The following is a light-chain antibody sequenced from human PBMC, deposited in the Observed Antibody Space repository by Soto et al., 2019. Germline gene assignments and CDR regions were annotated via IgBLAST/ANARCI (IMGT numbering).Light chain of an antibody. J-gene: IGLJ1*01. CDR2: DVS. V-gene: IGLV2-14*01. CDR3: SSYTSSSTYNYV. CDR1: SSDVGGYNY. Sequence: DLPQPASVSGSPGQSSTISCTGTSSDVGGYNYVSWYQQHPGKAPKLMIYDVSNRPSGVSNRFSGSKSGNTASLTISGLQAEDEADYYCSSYTSSSTYNYVFGTGTKVTVL.